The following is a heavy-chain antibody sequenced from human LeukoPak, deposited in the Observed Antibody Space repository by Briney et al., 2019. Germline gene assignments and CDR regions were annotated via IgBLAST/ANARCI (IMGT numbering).Heavy chain of an antibody. CDR3: ATESGTNDYVWGNYRLKTTTTAFAI. CDR2: IYYSGST. Sequence: PSETLSLTCTVSGGSISSSSYYWGWIRQPPGKGLEWIGSIYYSGSTYYNPSLKSRVTISVDTSKNQFSLSLSSVTAADTAVYYCATESGTNDYVWGNYRLKTTTTAFAIWGRGTMVTVSS. CDR1: GGSISSSSYY. V-gene: IGHV4-39*07. D-gene: IGHD3-16*02. J-gene: IGHJ3*02.